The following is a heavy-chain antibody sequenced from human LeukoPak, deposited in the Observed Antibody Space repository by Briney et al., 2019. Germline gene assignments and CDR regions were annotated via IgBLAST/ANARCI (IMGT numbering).Heavy chain of an antibody. Sequence: SETLSLTCAVYGGSFSGYYWSWIRQHPGKGLEWIGYIYYSGSTYYNPSLKSRVTISVDTSKNQFSLKLSSVTAADTAVYYCASSWYYGSGSPDDAFDIWGQGTMVTVSS. D-gene: IGHD3-10*01. J-gene: IGHJ3*02. CDR1: GGSFSGYY. CDR2: IYYSGST. CDR3: ASSWYYGSGSPDDAFDI. V-gene: IGHV4-31*11.